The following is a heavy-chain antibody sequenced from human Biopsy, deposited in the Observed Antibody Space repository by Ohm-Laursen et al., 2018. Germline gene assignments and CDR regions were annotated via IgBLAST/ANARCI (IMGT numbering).Heavy chain of an antibody. Sequence: PSDTLSLTCTVSGGSITNYYWSWIRQPPGKGLEYIGYMYYNEGTNYNPSLKSRVTISVDTSKNQFSLKLISVTPADTAVYYCATGGQWPKPYLNWFDPWGQGTLVTVSS. V-gene: IGHV4-59*07. J-gene: IGHJ5*02. CDR2: MYYNEGT. CDR1: GGSITNYY. D-gene: IGHD6-19*01. CDR3: ATGGQWPKPYLNWFDP.